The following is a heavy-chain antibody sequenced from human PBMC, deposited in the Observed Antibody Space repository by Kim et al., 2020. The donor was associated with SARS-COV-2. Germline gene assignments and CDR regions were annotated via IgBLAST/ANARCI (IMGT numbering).Heavy chain of an antibody. CDR2: IYTSGST. J-gene: IGHJ4*02. CDR3: ARGSYYYDSSGYHDY. V-gene: IGHV4-4*07. Sequence: SETLSLTCTVSGGSISSYYWSWIRQPAGKGLEWIGRIYTSGSTNYNPSLKSRVTMSVDTSKNQFSLKLSSVTAADTAVYYCARGSYYYDSSGYHDYWGQGTLVTVSS. CDR1: GGSISSYY. D-gene: IGHD3-22*01.